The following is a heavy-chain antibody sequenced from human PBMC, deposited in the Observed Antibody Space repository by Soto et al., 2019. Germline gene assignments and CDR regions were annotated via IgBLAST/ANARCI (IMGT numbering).Heavy chain of an antibody. J-gene: IGHJ4*02. D-gene: IGHD4-17*01. CDR2: ISGYNGNS. CDR1: GYTFSNFG. CDR3: ARDYGDARDY. V-gene: IGHV1-18*01. Sequence: QVHLVQSGAEVKKPGASVKVSCKTSGYTFSNFGISWVRQAPGQGFEWLGWISGYNGNSKYAQKFQGRVTMTTDTSTSTGYLELRSLNSDDSAVYYCARDYGDARDYWGQGTLVTVSS.